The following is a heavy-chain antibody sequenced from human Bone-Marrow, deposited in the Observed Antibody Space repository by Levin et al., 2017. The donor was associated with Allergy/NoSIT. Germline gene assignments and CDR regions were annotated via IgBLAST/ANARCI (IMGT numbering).Heavy chain of an antibody. J-gene: IGHJ3*02. CDR2: ISRSSGFT. V-gene: IGHV3-21*05. CDR3: VRDHLWAFDI. D-gene: IGHD3-10*01. CDR1: GFTFSSYS. Sequence: GASVKVSCAASGFTFSSYSMNWVRQAPGKGLEWVSYISRSSGFTLHADSVKGRFTISRDDAKHSLYLQMDSLRAEDTAVYFCVRDHLWAFDIWGQGTMVTVSS.